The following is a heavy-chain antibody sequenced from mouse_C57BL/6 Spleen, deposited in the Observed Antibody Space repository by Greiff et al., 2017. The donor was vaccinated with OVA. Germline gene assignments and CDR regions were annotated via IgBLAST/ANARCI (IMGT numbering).Heavy chain of an antibody. CDR1: GYSFTGYY. CDR3: ARYYYGSTWFAY. J-gene: IGHJ3*01. Sequence: EVQLQESGPELVKPGASVKISCKASGYSFTGYYMNWVKQSPEKSLEWIGEINPSTGGTTYNQKFKAKATLTVDKSSSTAYMQLKSLTSEDSAVYYCARYYYGSTWFAYWGQGTLATVSA. CDR2: INPSTGGT. V-gene: IGHV1-42*01. D-gene: IGHD1-1*01.